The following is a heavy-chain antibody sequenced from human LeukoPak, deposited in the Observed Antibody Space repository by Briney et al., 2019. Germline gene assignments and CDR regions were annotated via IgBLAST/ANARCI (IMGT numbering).Heavy chain of an antibody. D-gene: IGHD3-10*01. Sequence: SVTLSLTCAVYGGSFSGYYWSWIRQPPGKGLEWIGEINHSGSTNYNPSLNSRVTTSVNTTKNQFFLKMSSVTAAATAVYYCARHRPSYYYGSGGSWFDPWGQGTLVTVSS. CDR2: INHSGST. CDR3: ARHRPSYYYGSGGSWFDP. V-gene: IGHV4-34*01. CDR1: GGSFSGYY. J-gene: IGHJ5*02.